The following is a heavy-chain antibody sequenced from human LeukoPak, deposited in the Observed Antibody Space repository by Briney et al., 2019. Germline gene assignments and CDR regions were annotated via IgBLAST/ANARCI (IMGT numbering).Heavy chain of an antibody. D-gene: IGHD2-2*01. CDR3: ARPLRGTRSAFDI. Sequence: SETLSLTCTVSGGSISSSSYYWGWIRQPPGKGLEWIGSIYYSGSTYYNPSLKGRVTISVDTSKNQFSLKLSSVTAADTAVYYCARPLRGTRSAFDIWGQGTMVTVSS. CDR1: GGSISSSSYY. CDR2: IYYSGST. J-gene: IGHJ3*02. V-gene: IGHV4-39*01.